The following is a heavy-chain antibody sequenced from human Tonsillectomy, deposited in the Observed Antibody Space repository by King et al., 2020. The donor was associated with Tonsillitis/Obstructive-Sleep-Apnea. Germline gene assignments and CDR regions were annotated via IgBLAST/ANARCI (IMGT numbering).Heavy chain of an antibody. CDR1: GFTFSSYS. CDR3: ARDSRVVAATRNDY. Sequence: VQLVESGGGLVKPGGSLRLSFAASGFTFSSYSMNWVRQCPGKGLEGVSSIISSSSYIYYADSVKGRFTISTDNPKNSLYLQMNSLRAEDTAVYYCARDSRVVAATRNDYWGQGTLVTVSS. D-gene: IGHD2-15*01. J-gene: IGHJ4*02. V-gene: IGHV3-21*01. CDR2: IISSSSYI.